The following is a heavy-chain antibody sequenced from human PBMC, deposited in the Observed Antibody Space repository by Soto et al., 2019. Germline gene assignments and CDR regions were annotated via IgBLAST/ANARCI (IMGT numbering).Heavy chain of an antibody. V-gene: IGHV1-18*01. J-gene: IGHJ4*02. CDR2: ISAYNGKT. CDR1: GYTFTSYG. D-gene: IGHD2-2*01. CDR3: ARSYCSSTSCYELVDY. Sequence: GASVKVSCKASGYTFTSYGISWVRQAPGQGLEWMGWISAYNGKTNYAQKLQGRVTMTTDTSTSTAYMELRSLRSDDTAVFYCARSYCSSTSCYELVDYWGQGTLVTVSS.